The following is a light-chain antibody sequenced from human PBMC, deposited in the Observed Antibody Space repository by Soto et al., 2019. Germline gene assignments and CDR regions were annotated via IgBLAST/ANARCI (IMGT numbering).Light chain of an antibody. CDR2: GAS. J-gene: IGKJ5*01. Sequence: TQSPATLSVSKGGRATLSCRASQSISDTLAWYQQKPGQAPRLLIYGASSRATGIPDRFSGSGSGTDFTLTISRLEPEDFAVYYCQQYGSSPITFGQGRLLEVK. CDR1: QSISDT. V-gene: IGKV3-20*01. CDR3: QQYGSSPIT.